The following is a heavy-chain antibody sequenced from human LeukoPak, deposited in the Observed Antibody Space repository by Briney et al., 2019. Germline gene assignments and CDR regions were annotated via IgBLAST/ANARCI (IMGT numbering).Heavy chain of an antibody. D-gene: IGHD3-10*01. CDR3: ARGRITANAGDWFDP. V-gene: IGHV3-23*01. J-gene: IGHJ5*02. Sequence: AGGSLRLSCAASGFSFSSYGMNWVRQAPGKGLEWVSAISGSGGSTNYADSVKGRFTISRDKFKNTLYLQMNSLRAEDTAEYYCARGRITANAGDWFDPWGQGTLVTVSS. CDR1: GFSFSSYG. CDR2: ISGSGGST.